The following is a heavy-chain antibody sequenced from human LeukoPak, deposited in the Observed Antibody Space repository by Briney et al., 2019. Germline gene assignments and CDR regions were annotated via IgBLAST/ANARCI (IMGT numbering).Heavy chain of an antibody. Sequence: SETLSLTCAVSGGSISSGGYSWSWIRQPPGKGLEWIGYIYHSGSTYYNPSLKSRVTISVDRSKNQFSLKLGSVTAADTAVYYCARGGLTPGWFDPWGQGTLVTVSS. D-gene: IGHD1-14*01. V-gene: IGHV4-30-2*01. CDR3: ARGGLTPGWFDP. CDR1: GGSISSGGYS. CDR2: IYHSGST. J-gene: IGHJ5*02.